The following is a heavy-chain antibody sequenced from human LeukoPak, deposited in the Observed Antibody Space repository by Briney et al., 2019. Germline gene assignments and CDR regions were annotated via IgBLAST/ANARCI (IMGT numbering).Heavy chain of an antibody. V-gene: IGHV1-69*05. CDR1: GGTFSSYA. D-gene: IGHD2-2*01. Sequence: ASVKVSCKASGGTFSSYAISWVRQAPGQGLEWMGGIIPIFGTANYAQKFQGRVTITTDESTSTAYMELSSLRSEDTAVYYCARGDIVVVPAAMGGGWFDPWGRGTLVTVSS. CDR2: IIPIFGTA. CDR3: ARGDIVVVPAAMGGGWFDP. J-gene: IGHJ5*02.